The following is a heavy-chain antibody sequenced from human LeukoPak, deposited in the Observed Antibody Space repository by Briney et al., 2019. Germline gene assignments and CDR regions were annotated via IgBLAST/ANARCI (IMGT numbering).Heavy chain of an antibody. D-gene: IGHD6-6*01. V-gene: IGHV4-30-4*08. Sequence: SETLSLTCTVSGGSISSGDYYWSWIRQPPGKGLEWIGYIYYSGSTYYNPSLKSRVTISVDTSKNQFSLKLGSVTAAGTAVYYCARVRHIAARPNYYYYMDVWGKGTTVTVSS. CDR2: IYYSGST. J-gene: IGHJ6*03. CDR1: GGSISSGDYY. CDR3: ARVRHIAARPNYYYYMDV.